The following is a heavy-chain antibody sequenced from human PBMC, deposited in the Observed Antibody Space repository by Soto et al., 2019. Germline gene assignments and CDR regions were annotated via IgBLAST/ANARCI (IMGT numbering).Heavy chain of an antibody. CDR2: IFTSGST. J-gene: IGHJ5*02. CDR1: GGSISSYF. V-gene: IGHV4-4*07. Sequence: PSETLSLTCTVSGGSISSYFWTWIRQPAGKGLEWIGRIFTSGSTNYNPSLKSRVTMSVDTSKNQFSLKLNSVTAADTAVCYCARGGPNWFDPWGQGTLVTVSS. CDR3: ARGGPNWFDP.